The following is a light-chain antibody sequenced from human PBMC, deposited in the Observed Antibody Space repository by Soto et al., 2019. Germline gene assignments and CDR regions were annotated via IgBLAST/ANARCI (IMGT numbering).Light chain of an antibody. J-gene: IGKJ4*01. Sequence: DIQMTQSPSSLSASAGDTVTITCRASQNIADYLSWYQQKPGKAPKLLIYSSSILHDRVSSGFSGDGSATAFTLTITGLRPEDFATYYCLQTFTTHITFGGGTTVEVK. CDR2: SSS. CDR1: QNIADY. V-gene: IGKV1-39*01. CDR3: LQTFTTHIT.